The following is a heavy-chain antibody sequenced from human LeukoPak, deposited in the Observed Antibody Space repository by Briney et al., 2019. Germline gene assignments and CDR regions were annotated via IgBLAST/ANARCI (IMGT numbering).Heavy chain of an antibody. CDR3: ARDYVYGDYVRFDP. J-gene: IGHJ5*02. V-gene: IGHV7-4-1*01. CDR1: GYTFTSYA. D-gene: IGHD4-17*01. CDR2: INTNNGNP. Sequence: ASVKVSCKASGYTFTSYAMNWVRQAPGQGLEWMGWINTNNGNPTYAQGFTGRFVFSLDTSVSTAYLQICSLKAEDTAVYYCARDYVYGDYVRFDPWGQGTLVTVSS.